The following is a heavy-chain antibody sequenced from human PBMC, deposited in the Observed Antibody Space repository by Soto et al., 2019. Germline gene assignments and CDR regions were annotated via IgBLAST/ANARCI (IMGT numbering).Heavy chain of an antibody. V-gene: IGHV3-30*18. Sequence: QVQLVESGGGVVQPGKSLRLSCAASGFTFSDFGMHWLRQAPGKGLAWVALVTNDGGTKFYADSVKGRLTISRYNSRDIRYMEMNSQRAEDTALYYCANNEVGSGYGDEFCDYLRQGSRVT. CDR1: GFTFSDFG. J-gene: IGHJ4*02. CDR3: ANNEVGSGYGDEFCDY. CDR2: VTNDGGTK. D-gene: IGHD4-17*01.